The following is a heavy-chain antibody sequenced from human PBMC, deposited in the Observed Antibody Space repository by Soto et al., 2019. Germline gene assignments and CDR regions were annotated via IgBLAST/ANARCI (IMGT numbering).Heavy chain of an antibody. CDR1: GGSISSYY. CDR3: ARATGSNHPFDY. V-gene: IGHV4-59*12. J-gene: IGHJ4*02. CDR2: IYYSGST. Sequence: SETLSLTCTVSGGSISSYYWRWLRQPPGKGLEWIGYIYYSGSTNYNPSLKGRFTISRDNAKNTLYLQMNSLRAEDTAVYYCARATGSNHPFDYWGQGSLVNVSS. D-gene: IGHD2-2*01.